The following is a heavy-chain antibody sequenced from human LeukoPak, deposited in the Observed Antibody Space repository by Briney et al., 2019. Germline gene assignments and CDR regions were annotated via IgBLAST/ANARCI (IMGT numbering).Heavy chain of an antibody. CDR2: ISSSSSTI. Sequence: PGGSLRLSCAASGFTFSSYSMNWVRQAPGKGLEWVSYISSSSSTIYYADSVKGRFTISRDNAKNSLYLQMNSLRAEDTAVYYCARDNRYSSGWADYWGQGTLVTVSS. V-gene: IGHV3-48*01. D-gene: IGHD6-19*01. CDR3: ARDNRYSSGWADY. J-gene: IGHJ4*02. CDR1: GFTFSSYS.